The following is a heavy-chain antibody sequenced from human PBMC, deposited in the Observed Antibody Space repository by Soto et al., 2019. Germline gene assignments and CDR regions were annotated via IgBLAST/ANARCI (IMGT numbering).Heavy chain of an antibody. CDR2: IYSGGST. Sequence: PGGSLRLSCAASGFTVSSNYMSWVRQAPGKGLEWVSVIYSGGSTYYADSVKGRFTISRHNSKNTLYLQMNSLRAEDTAVYYCARVALGYCSGGSCYSDYWGQGTLVTVSS. CDR1: GFTVSSNY. V-gene: IGHV3-53*04. J-gene: IGHJ4*02. CDR3: ARVALGYCSGGSCYSDY. D-gene: IGHD2-15*01.